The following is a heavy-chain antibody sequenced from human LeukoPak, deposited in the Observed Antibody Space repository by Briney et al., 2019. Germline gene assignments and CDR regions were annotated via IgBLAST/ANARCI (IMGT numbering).Heavy chain of an antibody. CDR2: INHSGST. J-gene: IGHJ5*02. V-gene: IGHV4-34*01. CDR3: ARGGYSYGYISWFDP. CDR1: GGSFSGYY. Sequence: KPSETLSLTCADYGGSFSGYYWSWIRQPPGKGLEWIGEINHSGSTNYNPSLKSRVTISVDTSKNQFSLKLSSVTAADTAVYYCARGGYSYGYISWFDPWGQGTLVTVSS. D-gene: IGHD5-18*01.